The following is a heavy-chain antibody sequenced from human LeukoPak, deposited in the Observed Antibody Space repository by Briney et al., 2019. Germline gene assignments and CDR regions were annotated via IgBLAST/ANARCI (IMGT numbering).Heavy chain of an antibody. J-gene: IGHJ4*02. CDR3: ARDTRPDRDFDY. CDR2: INPNSGGT. Sequence: ASVKVSCKASGYTFTCYYMHWVRQAPGQGLEWMGRINPNSGGTNYAQKFQGRVTMTRDTSISTAYMELSRLRSDDTAVYYCARDTRPDRDFDYWGQGTLVTVSS. D-gene: IGHD6-6*01. CDR1: GYTFTCYY. V-gene: IGHV1-2*06.